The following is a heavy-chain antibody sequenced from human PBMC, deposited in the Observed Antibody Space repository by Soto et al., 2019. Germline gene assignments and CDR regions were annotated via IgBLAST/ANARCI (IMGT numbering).Heavy chain of an antibody. J-gene: IGHJ4*01. CDR1: GLNFDDFA. D-gene: IGHD3-3*01. V-gene: IGHV3-9*01. CDR3: AKGRYDFWSPYYFDS. CDR2: ITWNSRVL. Sequence: AGGSLRLSCAGTGLNFDDFAMHWVRQAPGKGLEWVSGITWNSRVLAYADSVKGRFTISRDNARNSLYLQMDSLRDEDTALYYCAKGRYDFWSPYYFDSWGQGTLVTVSS.